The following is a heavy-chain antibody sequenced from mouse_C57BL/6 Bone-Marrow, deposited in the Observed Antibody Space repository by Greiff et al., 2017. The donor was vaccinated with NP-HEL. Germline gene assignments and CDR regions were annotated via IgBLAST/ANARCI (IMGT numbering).Heavy chain of an antibody. CDR3: ARRYRGLYYYAMDY. CDR2: ISSGSSTI. V-gene: IGHV5-17*01. CDR1: GFTFSDYG. D-gene: IGHD2-12*01. J-gene: IGHJ4*01. Sequence: EVKVVEPGGGLVKPGASLKLSCAASGFTFSDYGMHWVRQAPEKGLEWVAYISSGSSTIYYADTVKGRFTISRDTAKNTLCLQMTSLRSEDTAMYYCARRYRGLYYYAMDYWGQGTSVTVSS.